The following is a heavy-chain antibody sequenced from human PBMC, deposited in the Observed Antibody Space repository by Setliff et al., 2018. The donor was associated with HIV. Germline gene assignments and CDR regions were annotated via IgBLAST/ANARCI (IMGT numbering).Heavy chain of an antibody. V-gene: IGHV3-30*04. J-gene: IGHJ4*02. D-gene: IGHD5-12*01. CDR1: GFTFSNYA. CDR3: ARSRMATITRRGYYFDY. Sequence: PGGSLRLSCAASGFTFSNYAMHWVRQAPGKGLEWVALISDDGSGKRYADSVKGRFTISRDNSKNTLYLQMNSLRAEDTAVYYCARSRMATITRRGYYFDYWGQGTLVTVSS. CDR2: ISDDGSGK.